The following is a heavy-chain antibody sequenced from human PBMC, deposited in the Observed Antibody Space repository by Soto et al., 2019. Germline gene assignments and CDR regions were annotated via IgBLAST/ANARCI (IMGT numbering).Heavy chain of an antibody. D-gene: IGHD3-10*01. J-gene: IGHJ4*02. CDR1: GFTFSSYA. Sequence: EVQLVESGGGLVQPGGSLRLSCAASGFTFSSYAMHWVRQAPGKGLEYVSAISSNGGITYYANSVKGRFTISRDNSKNTLYLQMGSLRAEDMAVYYCARGLWFGEFHAPYDYWGQGTLVTVSS. CDR2: ISSNGGIT. CDR3: ARGLWFGEFHAPYDY. V-gene: IGHV3-64*01.